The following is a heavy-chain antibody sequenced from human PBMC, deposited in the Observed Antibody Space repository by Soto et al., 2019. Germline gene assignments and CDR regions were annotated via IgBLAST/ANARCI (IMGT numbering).Heavy chain of an antibody. CDR1: GFTFSDYY. D-gene: IGHD6-13*01. CDR3: AKDPGIAAAGKAYYFDY. Sequence: PGGSLRLSCAASGFTFSDYYMSWIRQAPGKGLEWVSYISSSGDIIYYADSVKGRFTISRDNAKSSLYLQMNSLRAEDTAVYYCAKDPGIAAAGKAYYFDYWGQGTLVTVSS. J-gene: IGHJ4*02. CDR2: ISSSGDII. V-gene: IGHV3-11*04.